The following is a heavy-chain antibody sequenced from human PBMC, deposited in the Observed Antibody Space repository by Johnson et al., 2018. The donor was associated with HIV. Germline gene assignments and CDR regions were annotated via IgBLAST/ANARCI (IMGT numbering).Heavy chain of an antibody. J-gene: IGHJ3*02. Sequence: QMQLVESGGGVVQPGRSLRLSCAASGFTFSSYAMHWVRQAPGKGLDWVAVISYDGSNKYYADSVKGRLTISRDNSKNTLYLQMNSLRAEDTAVYYCARDRVITFGGVIGRGAFDIWGQGTMVTVSS. CDR3: ARDRVITFGGVIGRGAFDI. D-gene: IGHD3-16*02. CDR1: GFTFSSYA. V-gene: IGHV3-30-3*01. CDR2: ISYDGSNK.